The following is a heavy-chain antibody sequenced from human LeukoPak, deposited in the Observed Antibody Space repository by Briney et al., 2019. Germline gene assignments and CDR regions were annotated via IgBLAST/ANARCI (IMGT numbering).Heavy chain of an antibody. Sequence: SETLSLTCTVSGGSISSSSYYWGWIRQPPGKGLEWIGSIYYSGSTYYNPSLKSRVTISVDTSKNQFSLKLSSVTAADTAVYYCARGRPTITTPYFDYWGQGTLVTVSS. CDR2: IYYSGST. CDR3: ARGRPTITTPYFDY. CDR1: GGSISSSSYY. J-gene: IGHJ4*02. V-gene: IGHV4-39*07. D-gene: IGHD5-12*01.